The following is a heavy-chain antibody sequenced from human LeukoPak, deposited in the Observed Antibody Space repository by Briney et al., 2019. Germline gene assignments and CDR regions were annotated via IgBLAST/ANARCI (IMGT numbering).Heavy chain of an antibody. V-gene: IGHV3-21*01. CDR1: GFTFSSYA. Sequence: GGSLRLSCAASGFTFSSYAMSWVHQAPGKGLEWVSSISSTSAYIYYADSVKGRFTISRDNVDNVVYLQMNSLGAEDTAVYYCARVAVSGPTGWFDSWGQGTLVIVSS. CDR2: ISSTSAYI. CDR3: ARVAVSGPTGWFDS. D-gene: IGHD2-8*02. J-gene: IGHJ5*01.